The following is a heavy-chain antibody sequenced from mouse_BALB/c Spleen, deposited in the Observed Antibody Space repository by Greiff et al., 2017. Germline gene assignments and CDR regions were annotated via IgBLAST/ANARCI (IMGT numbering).Heavy chain of an antibody. J-gene: IGHJ4*01. V-gene: IGHV5-6-5*01. CDR1: GFTFSSYA. Sequence: EVKLMESGGGLVKPGGSLKLSCAASGFTFSSYAMSWVRQTPEKRLEWVASISSGGSTYYPDSVKGRFTISRDNARNILYLQMSSLRSEDTAMYYCANLYAMDYWGQGTSVTVSS. CDR2: ISSGGST. CDR3: ANLYAMDY.